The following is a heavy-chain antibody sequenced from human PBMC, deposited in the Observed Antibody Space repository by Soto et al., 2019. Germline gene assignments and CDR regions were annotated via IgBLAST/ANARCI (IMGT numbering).Heavy chain of an antibody. V-gene: IGHV4-31*03. CDR3: AREGSSTSCYCCPGWVSLYY. Sequence: SETRSLTCTVSAGSLSSGGCYWSWIRQHPGKGLEWIGYLYYSGSTYYNPSLKSRVTISVDTSKNQFSLKLSPVTAADTAVYYCAREGSSTSCYCCPGWVSLYYWGQGTLVTVSS. CDR2: LYYSGST. CDR1: AGSLSSGGCY. D-gene: IGHD2-2*01. J-gene: IGHJ4*02.